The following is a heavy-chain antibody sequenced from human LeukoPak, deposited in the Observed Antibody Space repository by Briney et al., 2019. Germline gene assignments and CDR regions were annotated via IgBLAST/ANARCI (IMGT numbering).Heavy chain of an antibody. J-gene: IGHJ6*03. V-gene: IGHV3-23*01. CDR2: ISGSGGST. CDR1: GFTFSSYA. D-gene: IGHD3-22*01. Sequence: GGSLRLSCAASGFTFSSYAMSWVRQAPGKGLEWVSAISGSGGSTYYADSVKGRFTISRDNSKNTLYLQMNSLRAEDTAVYYCAKGRSGSPLYYYYMDVWGKGTTVTVSS. CDR3: AKGRSGSPLYYYYMDV.